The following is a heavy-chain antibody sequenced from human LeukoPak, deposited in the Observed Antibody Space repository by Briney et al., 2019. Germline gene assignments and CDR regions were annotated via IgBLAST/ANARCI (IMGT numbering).Heavy chain of an antibody. CDR2: IYYSGST. CDR3: ARRRASDY. CDR1: GGSISSYY. Sequence: SETLTLTCTVSGGSISSYYWSWIRQPPGKGLEWIGYIYYSGSTNYNPSLKSRVPISVDTSKNQFSLKLSSVTAADTAVYYCARRRASDYWGQGTLVTVSS. V-gene: IGHV4-59*01. J-gene: IGHJ4*02.